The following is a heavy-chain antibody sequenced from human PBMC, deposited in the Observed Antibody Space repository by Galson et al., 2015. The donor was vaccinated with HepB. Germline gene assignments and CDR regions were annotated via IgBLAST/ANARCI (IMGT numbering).Heavy chain of an antibody. V-gene: IGHV3-23*01. CDR3: ATLVGATDY. J-gene: IGHJ4*02. CDR2: IGASGGDT. CDR1: GFTAANYA. Sequence: LRLSCAASGFTAANYAMSWVRQAPGKGLEWISTIGASGGDTYYADSVKGRFTISRDSSKNTLYLQMNSLRAEDTAVYYCATLVGATDYWGQGTLVTVSS. D-gene: IGHD1-26*01.